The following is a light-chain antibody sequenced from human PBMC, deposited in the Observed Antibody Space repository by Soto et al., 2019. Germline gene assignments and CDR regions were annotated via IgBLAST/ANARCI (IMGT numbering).Light chain of an antibody. CDR3: SSYAGSTVL. CDR1: SSDVGGYNF. V-gene: IGLV2-8*01. J-gene: IGLJ7*01. Sequence: QSARTQPPSASGSPGQSVTISCTGTSSDVGGYNFVAWYQQHPGKAPTLMIYEVNKRPSGVPDRFSGSKSGNTASLTVSGLQAEDEADYYCSSYAGSTVLFGGGTQLTVL. CDR2: EVN.